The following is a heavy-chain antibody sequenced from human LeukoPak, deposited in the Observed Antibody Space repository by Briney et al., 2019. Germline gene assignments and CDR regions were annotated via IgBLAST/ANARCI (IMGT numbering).Heavy chain of an antibody. CDR1: GFTFSDYE. CDR2: ISSSASII. D-gene: IGHD6-13*01. J-gene: IGHJ4*02. Sequence: GGSLRLSCAASGFTFSDYEMNWVRQAPGKGLEWVSYISSSASIIYYSDSVKGRFTISRDNAKNSLYLQMNSLRAEDTAVYYCARDKFGAAGNLFDYWGQGTLVTVSS. V-gene: IGHV3-48*03. CDR3: ARDKFGAAGNLFDY.